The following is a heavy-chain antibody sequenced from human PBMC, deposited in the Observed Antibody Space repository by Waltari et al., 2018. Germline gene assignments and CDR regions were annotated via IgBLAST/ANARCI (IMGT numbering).Heavy chain of an antibody. Sequence: QLQLQESGPGLVKPSETLSLTCTVSGGSISSSSYYWGWIRQPPGQGLEWIGSIYYSGSTYSNPSLKSRFTISVDTYMNQFSLKRSSVTAADTAVYYCASTVYYASSGWTYYVDYWGQGTLVTVSS. J-gene: IGHJ4*02. CDR1: GGSISSSSYY. D-gene: IGHD3-22*01. CDR2: IYYSGST. V-gene: IGHV4-39*01. CDR3: ASTVYYASSGWTYYVDY.